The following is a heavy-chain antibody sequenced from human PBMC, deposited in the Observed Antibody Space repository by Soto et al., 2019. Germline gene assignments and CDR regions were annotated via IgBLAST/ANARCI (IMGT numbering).Heavy chain of an antibody. CDR2: INPNSGGT. Sequence: GASVKVSCKASGYTFTDYYIHWVRQAPGQGLEWMGWINPNSGGTNYAQKFQGRVTMTRDTSISTAYMELSRLISDDTAVYYCARGDVRVVASFDPWGQGALVTVPS. D-gene: IGHD2-15*01. CDR1: GYTFTDYY. J-gene: IGHJ5*02. V-gene: IGHV1-2*02. CDR3: ARGDVRVVASFDP.